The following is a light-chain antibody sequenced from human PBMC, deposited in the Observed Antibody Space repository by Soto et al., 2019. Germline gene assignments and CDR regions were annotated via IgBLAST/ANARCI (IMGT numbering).Light chain of an antibody. J-gene: IGKJ5*01. CDR3: QQRSNWPPIT. CDR2: DAS. CDR1: QSVSSSY. Sequence: EIVLTQSPGTLSLSLGERATLSCRASQSVSSSYLAWYQQKPGQAPRLLIYDASNRATGIPARFSGSGSGTDFTLTISSLEPEDFAVYYCQQRSNWPPITFGLGTRLEIK. V-gene: IGKV3D-20*02.